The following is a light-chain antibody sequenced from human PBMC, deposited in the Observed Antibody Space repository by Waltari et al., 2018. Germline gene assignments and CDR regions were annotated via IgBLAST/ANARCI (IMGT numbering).Light chain of an antibody. CDR2: DAS. Sequence: EIVLTQSPATLSLSPGERATFSCRASQSVTSYLAWYHQKPGQAPRLLIYDASNRATGIPARFSGSGSGTDFTLTISSLEPEDFAVYYCQQRSNWPPWTFGQGTKVEIK. J-gene: IGKJ1*01. CDR3: QQRSNWPPWT. CDR1: QSVTSY. V-gene: IGKV3-11*01.